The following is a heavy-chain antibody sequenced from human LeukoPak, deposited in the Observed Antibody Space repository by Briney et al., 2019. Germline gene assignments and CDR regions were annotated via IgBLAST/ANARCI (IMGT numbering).Heavy chain of an antibody. J-gene: IGHJ4*02. V-gene: IGHV3-23*01. CDR2: ISGSGGST. Sequence: PGGSLRLSCAASGFTFSSYAMSWVRQAPGKGLEWVSAISGSGGSTYYADSVKGRFTISRDKSKNTLYLQMNSLRAEDTAVYYCAKSETYYGFWSGYHPPDYWGQGTLVTVSS. CDR1: GFTFSSYA. D-gene: IGHD3-3*01. CDR3: AKSETYYGFWSGYHPPDY.